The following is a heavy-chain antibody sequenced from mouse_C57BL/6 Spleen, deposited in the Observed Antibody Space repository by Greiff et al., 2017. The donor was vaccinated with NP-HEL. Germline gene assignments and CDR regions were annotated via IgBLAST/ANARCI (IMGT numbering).Heavy chain of an antibody. CDR2: IDPSDSET. CDR3: ARRISYAMDY. CDR1: GYTFTSYW. V-gene: IGHV1-52*01. Sequence: QVQLQQPGAELVRPGSSVKLSCKASGYTFTSYWMHWVKRRPIQGLEWIGNIDPSDSETHYNQKFKDKATLTVDKSSSTAYMQLSSLTSEDSAVYYCARRISYAMDYWGQGTSVTVSS. J-gene: IGHJ4*01.